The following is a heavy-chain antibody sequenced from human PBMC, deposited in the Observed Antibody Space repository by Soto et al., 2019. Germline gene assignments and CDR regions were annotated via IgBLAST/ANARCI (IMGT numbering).Heavy chain of an antibody. V-gene: IGHV3-30*18. CDR1: GVTFSSCG. CDR2: ISYDGRNK. J-gene: IGHJ4*02. CDR3: AKDRLDLLDYGDYLSSLDY. D-gene: IGHD4-17*01. Sequence: QVQLVESGGGVVQPGRSLRLSCAASGVTFSSCGMHWVRQAPGKGLEWVAVISYDGRNKYYGDSVKGRFTISRDNSKNTLYLQMNSLRAEDTAVYYCAKDRLDLLDYGDYLSSLDYWGQGTLVTVSS.